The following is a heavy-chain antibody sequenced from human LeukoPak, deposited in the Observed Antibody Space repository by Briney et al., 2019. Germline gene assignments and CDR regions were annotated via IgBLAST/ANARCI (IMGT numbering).Heavy chain of an antibody. Sequence: SETLSLTCAVYGGSFSGYYWSWIRQPPGKGLEWIGEINHSGSTNYNPSLKSRVTISVDTSKNQFSLKLSSVTAADTAVYYCARGKSKKHIVVVTAIDYWGQGTLVTVSS. V-gene: IGHV4-34*01. J-gene: IGHJ4*02. CDR2: INHSGST. CDR1: GGSFSGYY. CDR3: ARGKSKKHIVVVTAIDY. D-gene: IGHD2-21*02.